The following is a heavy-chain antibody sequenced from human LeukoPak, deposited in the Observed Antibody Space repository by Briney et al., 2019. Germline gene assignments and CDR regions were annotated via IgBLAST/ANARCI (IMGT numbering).Heavy chain of an antibody. D-gene: IGHD6-19*01. J-gene: IGHJ6*03. CDR3: ARGACSGWYWGPCRANYYYNYMDV. CDR2: MNPNSGNT. Sequence: ASVKVSCKASGYTFTSYDINWVRQATGQGLEWMGWMNPNSGNTGYAQKFQGRVTMTRHTSISTAYMELRSLRSEDTAVYYCARGACSGWYWGPCRANYYYNYMDVWGKGTTVTVSS. CDR1: GYTFTSYD. V-gene: IGHV1-8*01.